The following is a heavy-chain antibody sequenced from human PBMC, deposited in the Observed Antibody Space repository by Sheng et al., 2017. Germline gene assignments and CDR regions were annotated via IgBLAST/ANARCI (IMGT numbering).Heavy chain of an antibody. CDR1: GYAFGTYA. CDR3: ARVGGEWNGYGDS. D-gene: IGHD5-12*01. Sequence: GPEVKNPGASVKVSCKPSGYAFGTYAISWVRQAPGQGLEWMGWISTENGDTKYTQKFQGRVSMTADTSTSTAYMELRSLTSNDTAVYFCARVGGEWNGYGDSWGQGTLVIVSS. CDR2: ISTENGDT. J-gene: IGHJ4*02. V-gene: IGHV1-18*01.